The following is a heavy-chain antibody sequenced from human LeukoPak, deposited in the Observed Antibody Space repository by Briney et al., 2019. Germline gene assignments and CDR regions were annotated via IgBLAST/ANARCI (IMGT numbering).Heavy chain of an antibody. D-gene: IGHD2-2*01. Sequence: GGSLRLSCAASGFVFTNYWMSWVRQAPGKGLEWVANIKYDESEEYYVDSVKGRFTVSRDNAKNSVYLQMHSLRAEDSAVYYCARGFVHCTSSSCFFYFVYWGQGALVTVSS. CDR2: IKYDESEE. CDR1: GFVFTNYW. CDR3: ARGFVHCTSSSCFFYFVY. V-gene: IGHV3-7*04. J-gene: IGHJ4*02.